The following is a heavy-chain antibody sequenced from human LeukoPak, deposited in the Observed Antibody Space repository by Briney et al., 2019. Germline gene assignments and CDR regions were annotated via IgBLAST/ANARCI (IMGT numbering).Heavy chain of an antibody. D-gene: IGHD1-14*01. CDR1: GYIFTNYW. CDR3: ARPITGPEPVWLDY. Sequence: GESLKISCKVSGYIFTNYWIGWVRQMPGKGLEWMGIIYPDDSDTRCSPSFQGQVTISADKSSSTAYLQWTSLKASDTAIYYCARPITGPEPVWLDYWGQGTLVTVSS. J-gene: IGHJ4*02. V-gene: IGHV5-51*01. CDR2: IYPDDSDT.